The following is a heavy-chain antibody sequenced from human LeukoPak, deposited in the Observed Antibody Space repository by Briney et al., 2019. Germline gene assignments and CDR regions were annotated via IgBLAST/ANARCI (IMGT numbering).Heavy chain of an antibody. J-gene: IGHJ4*02. CDR1: GYTFTGYY. CDR3: ARVLDSGYPVWDC. CDR2: INPNSGVT. Sequence: ASVEVSCKASGYTFTGYYMHWVRQAPGQGLEWMGWINPNSGVTNYAQKFQGRVTMTRDTSISTAYMELSRLRSDDTAVYYCARVLDSGYPVWDCWGQGTLVTVSS. D-gene: IGHD5-12*01. V-gene: IGHV1-2*02.